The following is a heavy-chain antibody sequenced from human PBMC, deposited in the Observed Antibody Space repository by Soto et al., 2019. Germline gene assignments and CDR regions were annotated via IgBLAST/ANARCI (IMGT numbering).Heavy chain of an antibody. CDR2: FDPEDGET. J-gene: IGHJ6*02. CDR1: GYTLTELS. D-gene: IGHD2-2*01. Sequence: ASVKVSCKVSGYTLTELSMHWVRQAPGKGREWMGGFDPEDGETIYAQKFQGRVTMTEDTSTDTAYMELSSLRSEDTAVYYCATDGEYQLLVDSSSRGMDVWGQGTTVTVSS. V-gene: IGHV1-24*01. CDR3: ATDGEYQLLVDSSSRGMDV.